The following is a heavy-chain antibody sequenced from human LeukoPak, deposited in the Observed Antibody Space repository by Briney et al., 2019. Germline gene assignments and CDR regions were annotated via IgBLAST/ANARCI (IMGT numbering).Heavy chain of an antibody. V-gene: IGHV3-30-3*01. D-gene: IGHD5-18*01. CDR3: ARGGGYSYGYGAFDI. Sequence: GGSLRLSCAASGFTFSSYAMHWVRQAPGKGLEWVAVISYDGSNKYYADSVKGRFTISRDNSKNTLYLQMNSLRAEDTAMYYCARGGGYSYGYGAFDIWGQGTMVTVSS. J-gene: IGHJ3*02. CDR1: GFTFSSYA. CDR2: ISYDGSNK.